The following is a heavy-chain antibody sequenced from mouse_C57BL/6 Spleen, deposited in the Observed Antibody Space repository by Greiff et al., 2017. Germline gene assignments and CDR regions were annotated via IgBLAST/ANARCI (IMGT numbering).Heavy chain of an antibody. CDR2: ISDGGSYT. CDR1: GFTFSSYA. V-gene: IGHV5-4*03. Sequence: EVKLMESGGGLVKPGGSLKLSCAASGFTFSSYAMSWVRQTPEKRLEWVATISDGGSYTYYPDNVKGRFTISRDNAKNNLYLQMSHLKSEDTAMYYCARYYDSLFDYWGQGTTLTVSS. CDR3: ARYYDSLFDY. J-gene: IGHJ2*01. D-gene: IGHD2-4*01.